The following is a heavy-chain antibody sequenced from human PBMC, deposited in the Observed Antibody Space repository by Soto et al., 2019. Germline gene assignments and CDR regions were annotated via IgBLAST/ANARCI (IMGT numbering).Heavy chain of an antibody. CDR1: GDSVSSNSAA. CDR3: ARDRYYDSSGYYYFDY. V-gene: IGHV6-1*01. Sequence: SQTLSLTCVISGDSVSSNSAAWNWIRQSPSRGLEWLGRTYYRSKWYNDYAVSVKSRITINPDTSKNQFSLQLNSVTPEDTAVYYCARDRYYDSSGYYYFDYWGQGTLVTVSS. J-gene: IGHJ4*02. CDR2: TYYRSKWYN. D-gene: IGHD3-22*01.